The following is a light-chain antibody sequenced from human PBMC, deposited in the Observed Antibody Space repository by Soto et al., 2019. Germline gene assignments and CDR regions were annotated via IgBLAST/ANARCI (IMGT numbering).Light chain of an antibody. J-gene: IGLJ2*01. CDR3: GTWDSSLTAVV. CDR2: DNN. Sequence: QSVLTQPPSVSAAPGQKVAISCSGSFSNIGNNYVSWYQHRPGTAPKLLISDNNKRPSGIPDRFSGSKSATSATLGITGLQTGDEADYYCGTWDSSLTAVVFGGGTKVTVL. CDR1: FSNIGNNY. V-gene: IGLV1-51*01.